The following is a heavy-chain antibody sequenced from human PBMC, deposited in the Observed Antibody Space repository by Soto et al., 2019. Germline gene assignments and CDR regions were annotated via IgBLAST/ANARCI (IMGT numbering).Heavy chain of an antibody. V-gene: IGHV3-23*01. CDR1: GFTFRSYA. CDR2: ISGSGIRT. J-gene: IGHJ2*01. CDR3: AKEPVGPDWYFDL. Sequence: DVQLLESGGGLVQPGGSLRLSCAASGFTFRSYAMSWVRQAPGKGLEWVSGISGSGIRTHYADSVKGRFTVSRDNSKNTLYLQMNSLRAEDTAVYNCAKEPVGPDWYFDLWGRGTLVTVCS.